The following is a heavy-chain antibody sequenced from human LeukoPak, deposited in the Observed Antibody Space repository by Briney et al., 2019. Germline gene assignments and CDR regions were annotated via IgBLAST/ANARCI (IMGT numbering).Heavy chain of an antibody. CDR2: ISGSGGST. J-gene: IGHJ4*02. V-gene: IGHV3-23*01. Sequence: GGSLRLSCAASGFTFSSYAMSWVRQAPGKGLEWVSAISGSGGSTYYADSVKGRFTISRDNSKHTLYLQMNSLRAEDTAVYYCAKGIYGYSYGLFDYWGQGTLVTVSS. CDR1: GFTFSSYA. D-gene: IGHD5-18*01. CDR3: AKGIYGYSYGLFDY.